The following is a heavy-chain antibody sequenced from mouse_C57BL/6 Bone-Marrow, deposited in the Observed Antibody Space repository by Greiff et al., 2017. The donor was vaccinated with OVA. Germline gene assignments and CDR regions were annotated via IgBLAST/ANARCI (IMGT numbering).Heavy chain of an antibody. D-gene: IGHD1-1*01. Sequence: QVQLQQSGAELMKPGASVKLSCKATGYTFTGYWIEWVKQRPGHGLEWIGEILPGSGCTDYNEKFKGKATFTADTSSNTAYMQLSSLTTEDAAIYYCARGLGGYGSSTWGAYWGQGTLVTGSA. CDR2: ILPGSGCT. V-gene: IGHV1-9*01. CDR3: ARGLGGYGSSTWGAY. J-gene: IGHJ3*01. CDR1: GYTFTGYW.